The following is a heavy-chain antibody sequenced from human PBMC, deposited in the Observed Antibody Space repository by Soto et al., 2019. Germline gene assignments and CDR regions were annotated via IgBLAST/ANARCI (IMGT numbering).Heavy chain of an antibody. CDR3: ARELYYYDSSGPDGMDV. J-gene: IGHJ6*02. D-gene: IGHD3-22*01. CDR1: GFTFSSYG. V-gene: IGHV3-30*03. Sequence: QVQLVESGGGVVQPGRSLRLSCAASGFTFSSYGMHWVRQAPGKGLEWVAVISYDGSNKDYADSVKGRFTISRDKSKNKLYLQLNSLRAEDTAVYYCARELYYYDSSGPDGMDVWGQGTTVTVSS. CDR2: ISYDGSNK.